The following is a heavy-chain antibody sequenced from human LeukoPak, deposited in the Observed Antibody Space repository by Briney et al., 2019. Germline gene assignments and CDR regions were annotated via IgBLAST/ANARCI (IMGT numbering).Heavy chain of an antibody. V-gene: IGHV3-21*01. D-gene: IGHD3-22*01. CDR1: GFSFSDYS. J-gene: IGHJ4*02. CDR2: ISRYSTYI. Sequence: PGGSLRLSCAASGFSFSDYSMSWVRQAPGKGLEWVSLISRYSTYIHYADSLKGRFTISTDNAKTSLYLQMNSLRDVETPVSHCARDSFAGYHRSGYSSYDYWGQGTLVTVSS. CDR3: ARDSFAGYHRSGYSSYDY.